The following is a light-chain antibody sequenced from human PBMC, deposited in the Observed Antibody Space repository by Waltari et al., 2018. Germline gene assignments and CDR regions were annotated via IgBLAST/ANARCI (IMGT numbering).Light chain of an antibody. CDR2: DAS. J-gene: IGKJ1*01. CDR3: QHYSPYSWT. CDR1: QSISSS. V-gene: IGKV1-5*01. Sequence: DTQMTQSPSTLSASVGDRVTITCRASQSISSSLAWYQQKPGRAPRLLIYDASTLESGVPLRFSGSGSGTEFTLTISKLQPDDFATYFCQHYSPYSWTFGQGNKVEIK.